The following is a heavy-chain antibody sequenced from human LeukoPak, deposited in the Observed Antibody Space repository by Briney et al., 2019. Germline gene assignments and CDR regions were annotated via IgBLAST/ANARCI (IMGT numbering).Heavy chain of an antibody. CDR3: AKTAFYYGSGSYGYYFDY. D-gene: IGHD3-10*01. V-gene: IGHV4-39*07. CDR2: IYYSGST. CDR1: GGSISSSSYY. Sequence: SETLSLTCTVSGGSISSSSYYWGWIRQPPGKGLEWIGSIYYSGSTYYNPSLKSRVTISVDTSKNQFSLKLSSVTAADTAVYYCAKTAFYYGSGSYGYYFDYWGQGTLVTVSS. J-gene: IGHJ4*02.